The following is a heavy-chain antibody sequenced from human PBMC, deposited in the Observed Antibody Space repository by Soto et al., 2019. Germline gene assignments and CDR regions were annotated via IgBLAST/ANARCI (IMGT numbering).Heavy chain of an antibody. Sequence: SVKVSCNASGFSFTGSALQWVRQSRGQRLEWIGWIVVGSGNTNYAQKFQERVTITRDMSTSTAYMELSSLRSEDTAVYYCEAAEVPATAFFDYWGQGTLVTVSS. D-gene: IGHD2-2*01. CDR1: GFSFTGSA. J-gene: IGHJ4*02. CDR2: IVVGSGNT. CDR3: EAAEVPATAFFDY. V-gene: IGHV1-58*01.